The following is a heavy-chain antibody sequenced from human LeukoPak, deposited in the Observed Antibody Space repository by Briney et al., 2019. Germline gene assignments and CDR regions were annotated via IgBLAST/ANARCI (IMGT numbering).Heavy chain of an antibody. D-gene: IGHD5-24*01. J-gene: IGHJ4*02. CDR1: GGSISSSSYY. V-gene: IGHV4-39*01. CDR3: ARTPRDGYNSPYFDC. Sequence: SETLSLTCTVSGGSISSSSYYWGWIRQPPGTGLEWIGSIYYSGNIYYNPSLKSRVTISVDTSKNQFSLKLSSVTAADATVYYCARTPRDGYNSPYFDCWGQGTLVTVSS. CDR2: IYYSGNI.